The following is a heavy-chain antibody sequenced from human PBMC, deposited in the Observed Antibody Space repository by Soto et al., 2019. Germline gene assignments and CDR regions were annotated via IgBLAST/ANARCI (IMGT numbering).Heavy chain of an antibody. CDR1: GYTFTSYY. V-gene: IGHV1-46*01. Sequence: ASVKVSCKASGYTFTSYYMHWVRQAPGQGLEWMGIINPSGGSTGYAQKFQGRVTMTRDTSTSTVYMELSSLRSEDTAVYYCARDYYDSSGYYDAFDIWGQGTMVTVSS. CDR3: ARDYYDSSGYYDAFDI. D-gene: IGHD3-22*01. CDR2: INPSGGST. J-gene: IGHJ3*02.